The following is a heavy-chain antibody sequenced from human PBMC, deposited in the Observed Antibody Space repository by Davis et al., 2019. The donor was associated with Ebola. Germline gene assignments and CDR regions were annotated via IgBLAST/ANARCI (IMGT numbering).Heavy chain of an antibody. D-gene: IGHD3-3*01. Sequence: ESLKISCTVSGASIKSNNWSWIRQPPGKGLEWIGYIYNVGSTDYNPSLESRVTISFDTSKSQLSLKLTSVTAADTGVYYCAKFTSHWLWSPYGLDVWGRGTTVSVSS. J-gene: IGHJ6*02. V-gene: IGHV4-59*13. CDR1: GASIKSNN. CDR2: IYNVGST. CDR3: AKFTSHWLWSPYGLDV.